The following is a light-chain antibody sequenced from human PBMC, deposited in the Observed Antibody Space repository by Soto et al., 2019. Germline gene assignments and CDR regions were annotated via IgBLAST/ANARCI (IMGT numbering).Light chain of an antibody. J-gene: IGLJ1*01. CDR1: SSDVGGYNY. CDR2: XVT. Sequence: QSALTQPASVSGSPGQSITISCTGTSSDVGGYNYVSWYQQHPVKAPXLMIYXVTXRXXXXXDRFSGSKSGNTXSXTIXGXXXXXXXXXXCSSYTTSSTPYVFGTGTKVTVL. V-gene: IGLV2-14*03. CDR3: SSYTTSSTPYV.